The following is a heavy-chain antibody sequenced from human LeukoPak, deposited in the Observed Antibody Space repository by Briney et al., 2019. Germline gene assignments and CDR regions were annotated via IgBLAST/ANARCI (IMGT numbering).Heavy chain of an antibody. J-gene: IGHJ4*02. Sequence: GGSLRLSCAASGFTFSDYWMNWVRQAPGKGLEWLANINKDGSKKDYVDSVKGRFTISRDNAKNSLSLQMDSLRVEDTAVYHCLRAAPGREGPNYWGQGTLVTVSS. CDR2: INKDGSKK. V-gene: IGHV3-7*01. CDR3: LRAAPGREGPNY. D-gene: IGHD1-26*01. CDR1: GFTFSDYW.